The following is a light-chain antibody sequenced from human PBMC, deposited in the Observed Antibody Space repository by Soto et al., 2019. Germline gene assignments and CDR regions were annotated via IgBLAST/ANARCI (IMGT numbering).Light chain of an antibody. Sequence: QSALTQPASVSGSPGQSITISCTGTSSDIGGYNSVSWYQQHPGKAPKLRIYEVNNRPSGVSNRFSASKSANTASLTISGLQAEDEAEYYCDSYTSTGAYVFGTGTKVTVL. V-gene: IGLV2-14*01. CDR1: SSDIGGYNS. J-gene: IGLJ1*01. CDR3: DSYTSTGAYV. CDR2: EVN.